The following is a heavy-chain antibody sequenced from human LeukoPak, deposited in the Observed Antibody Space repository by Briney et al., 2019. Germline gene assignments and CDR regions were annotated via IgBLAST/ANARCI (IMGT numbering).Heavy chain of an antibody. CDR2: ITGSGGST. CDR3: AKGTGSAWYDAFDI. J-gene: IGHJ3*02. D-gene: IGHD6-19*01. Sequence: QPGGSLRLSLSASGFTFSTYSINWVRQAPGMGLEWVSSITGSGGSTYYADSEKGRFTISRDNSKNALYLQMSSLRAEDTALYYCAKGTGSAWYDAFDIWGQGTMVTVSS. CDR1: GFTFSTYS. V-gene: IGHV3-23*01.